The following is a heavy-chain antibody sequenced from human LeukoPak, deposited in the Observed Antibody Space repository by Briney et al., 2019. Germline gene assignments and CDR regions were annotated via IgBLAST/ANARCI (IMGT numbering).Heavy chain of an antibody. CDR2: IYSGGST. CDR3: AKDIQLST. CDR1: GFTVSSNY. D-gene: IGHD5-24*01. V-gene: IGHV3-53*01. J-gene: IGHJ3*01. Sequence: GESLKISCAASGFTVSSNYMSWVRQAPGKGLEWVSVIYSGGSTYYADSVKGRFTISRDNSKNTLSLQMNSLRVEDTAMYFCAKDIQLSTWGLGTMVTVSS.